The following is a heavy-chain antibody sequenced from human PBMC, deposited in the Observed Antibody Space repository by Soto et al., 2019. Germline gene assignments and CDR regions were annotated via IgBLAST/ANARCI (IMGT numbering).Heavy chain of an antibody. CDR2: IFYSGSF. J-gene: IGHJ5*02. Sequence: PSETLSLTCTVSGGSISSGTSYWSWIRQRPGKGLEWIGYIFYSGSFYYTPSLRGRVMILADTSKNQFTLKLSSVTAADTAVYYCARDRPGYRMANQFDPWGQGTLVTVSS. CDR1: GGSISSGTSY. CDR3: ARDRPGYRMANQFDP. D-gene: IGHD5-18*01. V-gene: IGHV4-31*03.